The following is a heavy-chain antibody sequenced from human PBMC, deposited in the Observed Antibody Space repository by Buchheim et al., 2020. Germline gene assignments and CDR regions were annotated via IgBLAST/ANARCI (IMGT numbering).Heavy chain of an antibody. D-gene: IGHD2-2*01. CDR1: GGSFSGYY. CDR2: INHSGST. J-gene: IGHJ6*02. CDR3: ARGAGPARYYYFYYGMDV. V-gene: IGHV4-34*01. Sequence: QVQLQQWGAGLLKPSETLSLTCAVYGGSFSGYYWSWIRQPPGKGLEWIGEINHSGSTNYNPSLKSRVTISVDTSKHQFSLKLSSVTAADTAVYYCARGAGPARYYYFYYGMDVWGQGTT.